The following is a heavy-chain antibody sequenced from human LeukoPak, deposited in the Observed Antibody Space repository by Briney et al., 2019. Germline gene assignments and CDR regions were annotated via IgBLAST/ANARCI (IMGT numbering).Heavy chain of an antibody. CDR2: IYSGGST. CDR3: ARGAHVAEY. Sequence: SETLSLTCTVSGGSMSSYYWSWLRQPPGKGLEWIGYIYSGGSTDYNSSLKSRVTISEDTSKNHFSLKLRSVTAADTAMYYCARGAHVAEYWGQGTLVTVSS. D-gene: IGHD2-21*01. V-gene: IGHV4-59*01. J-gene: IGHJ4*02. CDR1: GGSMSSYY.